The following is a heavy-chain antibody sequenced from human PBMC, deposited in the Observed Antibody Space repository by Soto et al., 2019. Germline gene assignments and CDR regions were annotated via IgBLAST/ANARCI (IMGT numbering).Heavy chain of an antibody. CDR2: INHSGSA. Sequence: GSLRLSCVASGFTFSNYAMHWVRQTPGKGLQWIGQINHSGSANYNPSLKSRVTISVHTSSSQFSLELGSVTAADTAVYYCARGLISGSHYSGGWYYFDSWGQGTQVTVSS. CDR1: GFTFSNYA. CDR3: ARGLISGSHYSGGWYYFDS. D-gene: IGHD1-26*01. V-gene: IGHV4-34*01. J-gene: IGHJ4*02.